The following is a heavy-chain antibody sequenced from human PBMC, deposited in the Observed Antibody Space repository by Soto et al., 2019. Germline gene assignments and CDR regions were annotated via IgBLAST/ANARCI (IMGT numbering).Heavy chain of an antibody. CDR3: ARDLEIRDGNISHIDY. Sequence: QGQLVQSGAEVKKPGASVKVSCKASGGTCSSHVFTWVRYAPGQWLAWLGGIMPIIGTANYAQKPQASFTMTAADATSTAYMELLSLRSADTAVYYCARDLEIRDGNISHIDYWGQGTVVTVSS. J-gene: IGHJ4*02. D-gene: IGHD3-16*01. CDR2: IMPIIGTA. V-gene: IGHV1-69*01. CDR1: GGTCSSHV.